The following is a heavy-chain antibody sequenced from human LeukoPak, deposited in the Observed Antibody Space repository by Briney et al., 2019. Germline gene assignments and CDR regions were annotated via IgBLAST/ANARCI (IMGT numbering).Heavy chain of an antibody. CDR3: ARGEQLWTYYYYYYMDV. CDR1: GGSFSGYY. V-gene: IGHV4-34*01. CDR2: INHSGST. Sequence: SETLSPTCAVYGGSFSGYYWSWIRQPPGKGLEWIGEINHSGSTNYNPSLKSRVTISVDTSKNQFSLKLSSVTAADTAVYYCARGEQLWTYYYYYYMDVWGKGTTVTVSS. J-gene: IGHJ6*03. D-gene: IGHD5-18*01.